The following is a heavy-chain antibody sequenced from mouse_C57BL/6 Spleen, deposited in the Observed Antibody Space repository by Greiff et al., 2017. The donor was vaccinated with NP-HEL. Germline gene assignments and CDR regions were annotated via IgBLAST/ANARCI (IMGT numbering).Heavy chain of an antibody. CDR1: GYTFTDYN. J-gene: IGHJ2*01. V-gene: IGHV1-22*01. CDR2: INPNNGGT. D-gene: IGHD1-1*01. Sequence: EVQLQQSGPELVKPGASVKMSCKASGYTFTDYNMHWVKQSHGKSLEWIGYINPNNGGTSYKQKFKGKATLTVNKSSSTAYMELRSLTSEDSAVYYCARSPDGTVKSHFDYWGQGTTLTVSS. CDR3: ARSPDGTVKSHFDY.